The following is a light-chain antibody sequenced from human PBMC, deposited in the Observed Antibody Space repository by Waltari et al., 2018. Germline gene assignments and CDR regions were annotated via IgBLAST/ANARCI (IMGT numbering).Light chain of an antibody. Sequence: EIVLTQSPATLSLSPGERATLSCRASQTVDTYLVWYQQRPGQAPRLLIYDTSNRATGIPDRFSGSGSETDFTLTISSLEPEDFAVYYCQQRRRWPLTFGGGSKVEI. CDR3: QQRRRWPLT. J-gene: IGKJ4*01. V-gene: IGKV3-11*01. CDR2: DTS. CDR1: QTVDTY.